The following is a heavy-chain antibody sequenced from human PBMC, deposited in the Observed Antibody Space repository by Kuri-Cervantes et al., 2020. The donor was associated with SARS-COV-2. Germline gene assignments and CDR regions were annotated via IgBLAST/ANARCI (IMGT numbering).Heavy chain of an antibody. D-gene: IGHD2-15*01. Sequence: GGSLRLSCAGSGFIFSSYYMNWVRLAPGKRLEWVSIIYDDDTTDYADSVKGRFTISRDNSKNTLYLQMNNLRAEDTAVYYRATKDGVASTPWGPGTLVTVSS. CDR2: IYDDDTT. V-gene: IGHV3-53*01. J-gene: IGHJ5*02. CDR1: GFIFSSYY. CDR3: ATKDGVASTP.